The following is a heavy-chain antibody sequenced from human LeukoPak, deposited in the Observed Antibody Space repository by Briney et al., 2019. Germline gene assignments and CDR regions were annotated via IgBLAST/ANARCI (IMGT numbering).Heavy chain of an antibody. CDR3: ARGESIVVPDY. D-gene: IGHD2-2*01. CDR2: IIPISGTA. CDR1: GGTFSSYA. J-gene: IGHJ4*02. Sequence: ASVKVSCKASGGTFSSYAISWVRQAPGQGLEWMGGIIPISGTANYAQKFQGRVTITADKSTSTAYMELSSLRSEDTAVYYCARGESIVVPDYWGQGTLVTVSS. V-gene: IGHV1-69*06.